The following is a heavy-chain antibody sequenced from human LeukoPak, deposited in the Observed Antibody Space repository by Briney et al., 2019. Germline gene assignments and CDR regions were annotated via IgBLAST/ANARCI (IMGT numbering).Heavy chain of an antibody. CDR2: IHYSGST. J-gene: IGHJ3*02. CDR1: GGSISSYY. V-gene: IGHV4-59*08. Sequence: PSETLSLTCTVSGGSISSYYWSWIRQPPGKGLEWIGYIHYSGSTNYNPSLKSRVTISVDTSNQFSLKLCSVTAADTAVYYCARYDFRSGHHDAFDIWGHGTMVTVSS. CDR3: ARYDFRSGHHDAFDI. D-gene: IGHD3-3*01.